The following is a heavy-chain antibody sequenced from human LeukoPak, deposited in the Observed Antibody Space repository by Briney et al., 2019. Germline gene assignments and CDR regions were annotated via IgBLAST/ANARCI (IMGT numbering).Heavy chain of an antibody. CDR1: GFTFSIYR. CDR3: ARDQVYSSGDGMDV. V-gene: IGHV3-21*01. J-gene: IGHJ6*02. Sequence: GGSLRLSCAASGFTFSIYRMNWVRQAPGKGLEWVSFINGSSTYIHYAESVKGRFTISRDNAKNSLYLQMNSLRVEDTAVYYCARDQVYSSGDGMDVWGQGTTVTVSS. CDR2: INGSSTYI. D-gene: IGHD6-19*01.